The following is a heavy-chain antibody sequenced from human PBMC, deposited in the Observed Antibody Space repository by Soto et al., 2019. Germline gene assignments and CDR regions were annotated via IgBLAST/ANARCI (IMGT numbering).Heavy chain of an antibody. V-gene: IGHV4-4*02. J-gene: IGHJ6*02. Sequence: QVQLQESGPGLVTPSGTLSLTCGVSGDSVTSTHGWSWVRQPPGRGLEWIGEIYHSGTTHYNPSLKRRITIVLDESKNQSSLNLSSVTAADPAVYYCARLKGLEHCGFDVWGRGNTVSVCS. CDR2: IYHSGTT. CDR3: ARLKGLEHCGFDV. CDR1: GDSVTSTHG.